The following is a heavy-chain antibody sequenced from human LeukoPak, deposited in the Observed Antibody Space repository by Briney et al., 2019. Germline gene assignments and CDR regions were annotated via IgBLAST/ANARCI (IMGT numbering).Heavy chain of an antibody. V-gene: IGHV4-34*01. CDR1: GGSFSGYY. D-gene: IGHD3-22*01. CDR3: ARGFRRFDRCYGMDV. Sequence: SETLSLTCAVYGGSFSGYYWSWIRQPPGKGLEWIGEINHSGSTNYNPSLKSRVTISVDTSKNQFSLKLSSVTAADTAVYYCARGFRRFDRCYGMDVWGKGTTVTVSS. J-gene: IGHJ6*04. CDR2: INHSGST.